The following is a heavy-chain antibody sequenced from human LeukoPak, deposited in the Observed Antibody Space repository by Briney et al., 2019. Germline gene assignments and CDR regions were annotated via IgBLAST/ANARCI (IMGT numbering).Heavy chain of an antibody. CDR2: IYTSGST. CDR3: ARLRLLWFGEFDNWFDP. CDR1: GGSISSYY. Sequence: KPSETLSLTCTVSGGSISSYYWSWIRQPAGKGLEWIGRIYTSGSTNYNPSLKSRVTMSVDTSKNQFSLKLSSVTAADTAVYYCARLRLLWFGEFDNWFDPWGQGTLVTVSS. J-gene: IGHJ5*02. D-gene: IGHD3-10*01. V-gene: IGHV4-4*07.